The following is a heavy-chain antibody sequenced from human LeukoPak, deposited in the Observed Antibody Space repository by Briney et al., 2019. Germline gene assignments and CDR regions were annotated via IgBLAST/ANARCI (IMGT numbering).Heavy chain of an antibody. Sequence: GSLRLSCAASGFTFSTFAMVWVRQPPGKGLEWVSSIFPSGGEIHYADSVRGRFTISRDNSKSTLSLQMNSLRAEDTAIYYCATYRQVLLPFESWGQGTLVTVSS. CDR2: IFPSGGEI. V-gene: IGHV3-23*01. J-gene: IGHJ4*02. CDR1: GFTFSTFA. D-gene: IGHD2-8*02. CDR3: ATYRQVLLPFES.